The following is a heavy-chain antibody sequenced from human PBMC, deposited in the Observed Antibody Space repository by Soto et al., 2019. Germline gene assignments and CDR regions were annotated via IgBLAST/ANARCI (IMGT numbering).Heavy chain of an antibody. CDR1: GDSINSRY. CDR2: IDYVGST. V-gene: IGHV4-59*11. Sequence: PSETLSLTCSVSGDSINSRYWSWIRQPPGKGLEWIGYIDYVGSTNYAPSLQSRVTMSVDTSKNQVSLKLRYVTAADSAVYYGVGRRGNYFDFWGQGTLVTVSS. J-gene: IGHJ4*02. CDR3: VGRRGNYFDF. D-gene: IGHD3-10*01.